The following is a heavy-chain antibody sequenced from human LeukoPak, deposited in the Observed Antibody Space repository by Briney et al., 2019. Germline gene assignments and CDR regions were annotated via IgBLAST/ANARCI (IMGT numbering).Heavy chain of an antibody. J-gene: IGHJ4*02. Sequence: GSLRLSCAASGFTFSSYSMNWVRQAPGKGLEWVSYISSSSSTIYYADSVKGRFTISRDNAKNSLYLQMNSLRAEDTALYYCAKDINIWFGELRIDYWGQGTLVTVSS. CDR1: GFTFSSYS. D-gene: IGHD3-10*01. V-gene: IGHV3-48*01. CDR2: ISSSSSTI. CDR3: AKDINIWFGELRIDY.